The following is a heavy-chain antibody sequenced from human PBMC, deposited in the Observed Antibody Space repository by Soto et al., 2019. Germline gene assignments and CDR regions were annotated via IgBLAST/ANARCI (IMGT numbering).Heavy chain of an antibody. CDR2: ISAHNGNT. CDR3: ARGRYGDY. V-gene: IGHV1-18*01. Sequence: QIHLVQSGAEVKKPGASVKVSCKGSGYGFTTYGITWVRQAPGQGLEWMAWISAHNGNTNYAQKRQGRVTVTRDTSSSTAYMELRSRRSDDTAVDYCARGRYGDYWGQGALVTVSS. J-gene: IGHJ4*02. D-gene: IGHD1-1*01. CDR1: GYGFTTYG.